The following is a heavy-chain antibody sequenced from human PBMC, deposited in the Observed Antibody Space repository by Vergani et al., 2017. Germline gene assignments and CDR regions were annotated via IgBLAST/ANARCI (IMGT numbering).Heavy chain of an antibody. J-gene: IGHJ3*02. Sequence: QVQLVPSGAEVKTPGSSVTVSCKASGGTFSSYAISWVRQAPGQGLEWMGRIIPIFGTANYAQKFQGRVTITADESTSTAYMELSSLRSEDTAVYYCASFGGYSYGGDAFDIWGQGTMVTVSS. CDR2: IIPIFGTA. CDR1: GGTFSSYA. V-gene: IGHV1-69*13. D-gene: IGHD5-18*01. CDR3: ASFGGYSYGGDAFDI.